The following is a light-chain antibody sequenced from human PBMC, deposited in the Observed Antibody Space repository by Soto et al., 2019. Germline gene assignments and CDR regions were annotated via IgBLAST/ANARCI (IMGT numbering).Light chain of an antibody. CDR3: QQYGSSPPIT. J-gene: IGKJ5*01. CDR1: QTVSSSY. Sequence: EIVLTQSPATLSLSPGERATLSCGASQTVSSSYLAWYQQKPGLAPRLLIYDASSRATGIPDRFSGSGSGTDFTITISRLEPADFAVYYCQQYGSSPPITFGQGTRLEIK. CDR2: DAS. V-gene: IGKV3D-20*01.